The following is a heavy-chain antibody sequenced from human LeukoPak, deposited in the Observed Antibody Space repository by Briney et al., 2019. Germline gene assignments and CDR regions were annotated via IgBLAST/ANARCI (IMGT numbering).Heavy chain of an antibody. Sequence: DSIXXNXXXWIRQSXGKGXXXIGRIYTSEKTIYNPSLKRRVTMSVDTSKNQFSLKVNSVTAADTAVYYCARVTRPGNGILDYWGQGTLVTVSS. CDR2: IYTSEKT. CDR3: ARVTRPGNGILDY. V-gene: IGHV4-4*07. J-gene: IGHJ4*02. D-gene: IGHD6-6*01. CDR1: DSIXXNX.